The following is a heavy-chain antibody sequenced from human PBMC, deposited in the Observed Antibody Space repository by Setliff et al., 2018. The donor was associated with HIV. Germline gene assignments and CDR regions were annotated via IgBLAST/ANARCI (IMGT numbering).Heavy chain of an antibody. V-gene: IGHV4-34*01. D-gene: IGHD4-17*01. CDR1: GASFTDYY. CDR2: IHHTGHI. Sequence: PSETLSLTCAFYGASFTDYYWNWIRQPPGKGLEWIGEIHHTGHINYNPSFKSRVTMSLDMYTNQFSLKMASMTAADSAVYYCARFDVTPMTTRDYWGQGTQVTVSS. CDR3: ARFDVTPMTTRDY. J-gene: IGHJ4*02.